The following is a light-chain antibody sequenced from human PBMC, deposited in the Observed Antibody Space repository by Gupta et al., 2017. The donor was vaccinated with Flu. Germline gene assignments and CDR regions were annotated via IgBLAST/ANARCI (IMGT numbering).Light chain of an antibody. Sequence: EIVITPSPATLSVSPGGKVTLSCRASQSVNNNLAWYQQKPGQAPRLLIYFASTRAPGVPARFSGSGSGTEFTLTISSLESEDFAVYYCQQYYNRPSWTFGQGTKVEVK. CDR3: QQYYNRPSWT. CDR2: FAS. J-gene: IGKJ1*01. V-gene: IGKV3-15*01. CDR1: QSVNNN.